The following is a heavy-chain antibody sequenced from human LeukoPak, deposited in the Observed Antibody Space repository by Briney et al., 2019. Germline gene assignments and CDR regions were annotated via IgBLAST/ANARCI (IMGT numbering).Heavy chain of an antibody. CDR2: IYYSGST. CDR3: ARDRSHPLYDTTGYFAKWFDP. J-gene: IGHJ5*02. CDR1: GGSFSGYY. Sequence: TSGTLSLTCAVYGGSFSGYYWSWIRQPPGKRLEWIGYIYYSGSTNYNPSLKSRVTISLDTSKNQFSLKLTSVTAADTAVYYCARDRSHPLYDTTGYFAKWFDPWGQGTLVTVSS. D-gene: IGHD3-22*01. V-gene: IGHV4-59*01.